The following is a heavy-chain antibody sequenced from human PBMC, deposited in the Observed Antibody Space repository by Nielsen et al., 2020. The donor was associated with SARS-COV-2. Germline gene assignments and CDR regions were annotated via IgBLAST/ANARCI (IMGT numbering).Heavy chain of an antibody. CDR1: GGTFSSYA. J-gene: IGHJ4*02. CDR3: ARDRDYDFWSGTNY. V-gene: IGHV1-18*01. D-gene: IGHD3-3*01. CDR2: ISSDSVNR. Sequence: ASVKVSCKASGGTFSSYAISWVRQAPGQGLEWMGWISSDSVNRKYAQKFQARVTMTTDTSTDTAYMELRSLRSDDTAVYYCARDRDYDFWSGTNYWGQGTLVTVSS.